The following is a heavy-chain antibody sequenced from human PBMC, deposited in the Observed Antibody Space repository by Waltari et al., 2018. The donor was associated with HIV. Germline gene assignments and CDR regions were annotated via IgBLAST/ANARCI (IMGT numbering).Heavy chain of an antibody. D-gene: IGHD3-10*01. J-gene: IGHJ4*02. CDR2: INHSGST. Sequence: QVQLQQWGAGLLKPSETLSLTCAVYGGSFSGYYWSWIRQPPGKGLEWIGEINHSGSTNYNPSLKSRVTISVDTSKNQFSLKLSSVTAADTAVYYCARRITMVQGDLTHYFDYWGQGTLVTVSS. CDR1: GGSFSGYY. CDR3: ARRITMVQGDLTHYFDY. V-gene: IGHV4-34*01.